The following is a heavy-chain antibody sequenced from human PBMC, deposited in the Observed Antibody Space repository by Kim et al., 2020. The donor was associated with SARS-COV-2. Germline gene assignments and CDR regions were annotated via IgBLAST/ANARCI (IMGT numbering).Heavy chain of an antibody. J-gene: IGHJ6*02. D-gene: IGHD3-22*01. CDR1: GGSISSYY. V-gene: IGHV4-4*07. CDR2: IYTSGST. Sequence: SETLSHTCTVSGGSISSYYWSWIRQPAGKGLEWIGRIYTSGSTNYNPSLKSRVTMSVDTSKNQFSLKLSSVTAADTAVYYCARAFSYYYDSSGYYYYYYGMDVWGQGTTVTVS. CDR3: ARAFSYYYDSSGYYYYYYGMDV.